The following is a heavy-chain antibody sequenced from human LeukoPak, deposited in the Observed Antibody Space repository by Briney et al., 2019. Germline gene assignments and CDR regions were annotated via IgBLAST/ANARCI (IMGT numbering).Heavy chain of an antibody. Sequence: SETLSLTCTVSGGSISSYYWNCIRQPPGEGLEWIGYIYYSGSTNYNPSLKSRVTISVDTSKNQFSLKLNSVTAADTAVYYCARSLQYNNNNYFYYGMDVWGQGTTVTVSS. CDR2: IYYSGST. D-gene: IGHD3-10*01. J-gene: IGHJ6*02. CDR1: GGSISSYY. CDR3: ARSLQYNNNNYFYYGMDV. V-gene: IGHV4-59*01.